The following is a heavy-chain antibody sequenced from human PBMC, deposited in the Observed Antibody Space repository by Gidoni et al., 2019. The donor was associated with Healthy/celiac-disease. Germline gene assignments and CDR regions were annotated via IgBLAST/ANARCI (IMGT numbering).Heavy chain of an antibody. Sequence: QVQLVQSGAEVKKPGASVKVSCKASGYTFTSYDINWVRQATGQGLEWMGWMNPNSGNTGYAQKFQGRVTMTRNTSISTAYMELSSLRSEDTAVYYCARVKGNYDFWSGYRNYYYYYMDVWGKGTTVTVSS. D-gene: IGHD3-3*01. CDR1: GYTFTSYD. V-gene: IGHV1-8*01. J-gene: IGHJ6*03. CDR2: MNPNSGNT. CDR3: ARVKGNYDFWSGYRNYYYYYMDV.